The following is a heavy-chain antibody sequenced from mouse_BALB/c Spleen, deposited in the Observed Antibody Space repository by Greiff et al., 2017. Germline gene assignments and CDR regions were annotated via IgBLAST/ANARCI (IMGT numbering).Heavy chain of an antibody. V-gene: IGHV5-17*02. CDR2: ISSGSSTI. J-gene: IGHJ3*01. Sequence: EVKLMESGGGLVQPGGSRKLSCAASGFTFSSFGMHWVRQAPEKGLEWVAYISSGSSTIYYADTVKGRFTISRDNPKNTLFLQMTSLRSEDTAMYYCARGYDYDDPFAYWGQGTLVTVSA. CDR3: ARGYDYDDPFAY. D-gene: IGHD2-4*01. CDR1: GFTFSSFG.